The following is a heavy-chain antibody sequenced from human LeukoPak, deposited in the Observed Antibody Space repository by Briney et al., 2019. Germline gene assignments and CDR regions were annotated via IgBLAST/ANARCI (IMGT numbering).Heavy chain of an antibody. V-gene: IGHV3-21*01. CDR2: ISSGSSYI. Sequence: GGSLRLSCAASGFTFSSYAMNWVRQAPGKSLEWVSSISSGSSYIYYADSVKGRFTISRDNAKDSLYLQMNSLRADDTAVYYCARSSGGFDYWGQGTLVTVSS. J-gene: IGHJ4*02. D-gene: IGHD2-15*01. CDR1: GFTFSSYA. CDR3: ARSSGGFDY.